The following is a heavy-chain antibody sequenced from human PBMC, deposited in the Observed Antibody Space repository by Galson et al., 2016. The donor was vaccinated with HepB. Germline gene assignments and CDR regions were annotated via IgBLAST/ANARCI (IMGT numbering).Heavy chain of an antibody. J-gene: IGHJ6*02. D-gene: IGHD3-10*01. CDR1: GFTFSSYG. Sequence: SLRLSCAASGFTFSSYGMHWVRQAPGKGLEWVAVISYDGSNKYYADSMKGRFTISRDNSKNTLYLQMNSLRAEDTAVYYCAKDRSYGYFGSGGMDVWGQGTTVTVSS. CDR3: AKDRSYGYFGSGGMDV. CDR2: ISYDGSNK. V-gene: IGHV3-30*18.